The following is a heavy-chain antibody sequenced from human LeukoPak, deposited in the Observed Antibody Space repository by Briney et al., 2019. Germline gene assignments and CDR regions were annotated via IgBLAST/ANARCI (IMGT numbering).Heavy chain of an antibody. CDR2: IFPGDSDT. Sequence: GESLKISCKGSGYSYTSYWIAWVRQMPGKGLERMGIIFPGDSDTTSSPSSQGQVTISADKSISTAYLQWSSLRASDTAMYYCARLGYCTGTSCGRDDLYFDYWGQGTLVTVSS. CDR3: ARLGYCTGTSCGRDDLYFDY. J-gene: IGHJ4*02. CDR1: GYSYTSYW. V-gene: IGHV5-51*01. D-gene: IGHD2-8*02.